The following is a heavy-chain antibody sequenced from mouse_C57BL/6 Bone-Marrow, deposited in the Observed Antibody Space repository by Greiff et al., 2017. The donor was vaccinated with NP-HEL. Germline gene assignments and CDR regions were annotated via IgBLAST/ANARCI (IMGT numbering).Heavy chain of an antibody. Sequence: EVQLQQSGAELVRPGASVKLSCTASGFNIKDDYMHWVKQRPEQGLEWIGWIDPENGDTEYASKFQGKATITADTSSNTAYLQLSSLTSEDTAVYYCTTGGLLDYYAMDYWGQGTSVTVSS. J-gene: IGHJ4*01. CDR2: IDPENGDT. CDR3: TTGGLLDYYAMDY. V-gene: IGHV14-4*01. CDR1: GFNIKDDY. D-gene: IGHD1-1*02.